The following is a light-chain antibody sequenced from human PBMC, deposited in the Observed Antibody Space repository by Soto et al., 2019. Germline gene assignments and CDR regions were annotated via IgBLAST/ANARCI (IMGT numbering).Light chain of an antibody. CDR2: EGS. V-gene: IGLV2-23*01. CDR1: SSDVGIYNL. J-gene: IGLJ1*01. Sequence: QSALTQPASVSGSPGQSITISCTGTSSDVGIYNLVSWYQQHPGKAPKLMIYEGSKRPSGVSNRFSGSKSGNTASLTISGLQAEDEADYYCCSYAGCSTYVFGTGTKLTVL. CDR3: CSYAGCSTYV.